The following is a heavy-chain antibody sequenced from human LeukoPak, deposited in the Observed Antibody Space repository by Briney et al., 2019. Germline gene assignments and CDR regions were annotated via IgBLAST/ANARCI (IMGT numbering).Heavy chain of an antibody. D-gene: IGHD3-22*01. CDR2: INHSGST. CDR1: GGSFSGYY. CDR3: ARGLRGTMIVVVNRWFDP. J-gene: IGHJ5*02. V-gene: IGHV4-34*01. Sequence: SETLSLTCAVYGGSFSGYYWGWIRQPPGKRLEWIGEINHSGSTNYNPSLKSRVTISVDTSKNQFSLKLSSVTAADTAVYYCARGLRGTMIVVVNRWFDPWGQGTLVTVSS.